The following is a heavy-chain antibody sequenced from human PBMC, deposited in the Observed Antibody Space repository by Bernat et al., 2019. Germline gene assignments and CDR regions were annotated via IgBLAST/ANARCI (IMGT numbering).Heavy chain of an antibody. D-gene: IGHD2-2*01. V-gene: IGHV3-23*01. CDR1: GFTFSSYA. J-gene: IGHJ6*02. Sequence: EVQLLESGGGLVQPGGSLRLSCAASGFTFSSYAMSWVRQAPGRGLECVSAISGSGGSTYYADSVKGRFTISRDNSKNTLYLQMNSLRAEDTAVYYCAKPSSTRNYGMDVWGQGTTVTVSS. CDR2: ISGSGGST. CDR3: AKPSSTRNYGMDV.